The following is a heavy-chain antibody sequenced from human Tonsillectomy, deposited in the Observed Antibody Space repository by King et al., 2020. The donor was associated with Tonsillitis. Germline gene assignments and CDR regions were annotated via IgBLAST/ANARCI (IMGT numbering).Heavy chain of an antibody. J-gene: IGHJ2*01. CDR1: GFTFSSYW. CDR3: ARDPDTAMVTDWYFDL. Sequence: VQLVESGGGLVQPGGSLRLSCAASGFTFSSYWMSWVRQAPGKGLEWVANIKQDGSEKYYVDSVKGRFTISRDNAKISLYLKMNSLRAEDTAVYYCARDPDTAMVTDWYFDLWGRGTLVTVSS. CDR2: IKQDGSEK. V-gene: IGHV3-7*01. D-gene: IGHD5-18*01.